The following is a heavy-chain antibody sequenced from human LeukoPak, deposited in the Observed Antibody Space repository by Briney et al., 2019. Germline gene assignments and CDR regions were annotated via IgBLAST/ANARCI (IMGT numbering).Heavy chain of an antibody. CDR1: GGTFSSYA. CDR3: ARDVCSGGSCYSYFDY. D-gene: IGHD2-15*01. Sequence: GASVKVSCKASGGTFSSYAISWVRQAPGQGLEWMGGIIPIFGTANYAQKFQGRVTITADESTSPAYMELSSLRSEDTAVYYCARDVCSGGSCYSYFDYWGQGTLVTVSS. CDR2: IIPIFGTA. J-gene: IGHJ4*02. V-gene: IGHV1-69*13.